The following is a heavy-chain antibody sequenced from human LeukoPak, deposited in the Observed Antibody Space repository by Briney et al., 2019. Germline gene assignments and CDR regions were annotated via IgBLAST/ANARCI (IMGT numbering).Heavy chain of an antibody. Sequence: SETLSLTCTVSGGSISSYYWSWIRQPPGKGLEWIGYISYSGSTNYNPSLKSRVTISVDTSKNQFSLKLSSVTAADTAVYYCARGNWTGNNWFDPWGQGTLVTVSS. CDR3: ARGNWTGNNWFDP. CDR1: GGSISSYY. D-gene: IGHD1-1*01. J-gene: IGHJ5*02. V-gene: IGHV4-59*12. CDR2: ISYSGST.